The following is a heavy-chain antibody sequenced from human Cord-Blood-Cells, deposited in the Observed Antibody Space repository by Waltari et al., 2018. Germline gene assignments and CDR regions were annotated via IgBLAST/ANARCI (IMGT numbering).Heavy chain of an antibody. D-gene: IGHD3-10*01. CDR3: ARRRITMVRGVIIDWFDP. CDR1: GYSFTSYW. Sequence: EVQLVQSGAEVKKPGESLKISCKGSGYSFTSYWIGWVRQMPGKGLEWMGIIYPGDPDTRYSPSFQGQVTSSADKSISTAYLQWSSLKASDTAMYYCARRRITMVRGVIIDWFDPWGQGTLVTVSS. V-gene: IGHV5-51*01. J-gene: IGHJ5*02. CDR2: IYPGDPDT.